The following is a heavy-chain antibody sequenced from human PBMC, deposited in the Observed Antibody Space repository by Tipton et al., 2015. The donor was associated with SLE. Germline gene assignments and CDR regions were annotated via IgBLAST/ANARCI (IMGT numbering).Heavy chain of an antibody. CDR2: IGTAGDP. Sequence: GSLRLSCAASGFTFSSYDMHWVRQATGKGLEWVSAIGTAGDPYYPGSVKGRFTISRENAKNSLYLQMNSLRAGDTAVYYCARGTVAGTDWYFDLWGRGTPATVSS. CDR1: GFTFSSYD. J-gene: IGHJ2*01. D-gene: IGHD6-19*01. CDR3: ARGTVAGTDWYFDL. V-gene: IGHV3-13*05.